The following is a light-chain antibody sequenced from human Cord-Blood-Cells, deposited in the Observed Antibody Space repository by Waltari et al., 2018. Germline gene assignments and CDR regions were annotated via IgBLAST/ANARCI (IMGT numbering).Light chain of an antibody. CDR3: QQSYSTPYT. CDR2: AAS. Sequence: DIQMTQSPSSVSASVGDRVSITCRASQSISSYLHWYQQKPGKAPKLLIYAASSLQSGVPSRFSGSGSVTDITLTISSLQPEDFATDYCQQSYSTPYTFGQGPSWRS. CDR1: QSISSY. V-gene: IGKV1-39*01. J-gene: IGKJ2*01.